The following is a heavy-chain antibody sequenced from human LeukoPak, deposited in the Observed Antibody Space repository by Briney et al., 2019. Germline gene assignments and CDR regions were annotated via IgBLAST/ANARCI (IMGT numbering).Heavy chain of an antibody. D-gene: IGHD7-27*01. J-gene: IGHJ5*02. V-gene: IGHV4-59*06. CDR3: ARVWGPPS. CDR2: IYYSGST. CDR1: GGSISSYY. Sequence: SETLSLTCTVSGGSISSYYWSWIRQPPGKGLEWIGYIYYSGSTYYNPSLKSRVTISVDTSKNQFSLKLSSVTAADTAVYYCARVWGPPSWGQGTLVTVSS.